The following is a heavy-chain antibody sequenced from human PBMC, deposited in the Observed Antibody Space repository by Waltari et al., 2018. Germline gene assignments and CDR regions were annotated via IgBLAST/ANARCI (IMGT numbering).Heavy chain of an antibody. D-gene: IGHD2-21*01. Sequence: QLQLRESGPGLVQPSETLSLTCTVSGGPMRNSNYHWAWIRQSPGKGLEWIQGFSYLGDTYARPTLKGRATISADMSKNQFDLKLNSVTASDTAVYFCARWTVWREGVIRNFFDHWGQGVLVTVSS. CDR2: FSYLGDT. V-gene: IGHV4-39*01. CDR3: ARWTVWREGVIRNFFDH. J-gene: IGHJ4*02. CDR1: GGPMRNSNYH.